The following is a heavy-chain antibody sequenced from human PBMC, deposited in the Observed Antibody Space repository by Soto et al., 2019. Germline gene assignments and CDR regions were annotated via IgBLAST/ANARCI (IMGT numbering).Heavy chain of an antibody. V-gene: IGHV3-21*04. CDR1: GFTFSSYS. CDR2: ISSSSSYI. Sequence: GSLRLSCAASGFTFSSYSMNWVRQAPGKGLEWVSSISSSSSYIYYADSVKGRFTISRDNAKNTLYLQMNSLRAEDTAVYYCAKDDSSSWPVNWFDPWGQGTLVTVSS. J-gene: IGHJ5*02. D-gene: IGHD6-13*01. CDR3: AKDDSSSWPVNWFDP.